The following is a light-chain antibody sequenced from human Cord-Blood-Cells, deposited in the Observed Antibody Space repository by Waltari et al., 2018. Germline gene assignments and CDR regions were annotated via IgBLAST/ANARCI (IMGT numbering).Light chain of an antibody. J-gene: IGLJ1*01. CDR1: RSNIGEGYA. Sequence: QSVLTQPTSVSRAPGQRVTISCTGTRSNIGEGYALHWHQQLPGTAPKLLIYGNDNRPSGVPDRFSGSKSGTSASLAITGLQAEDEADYYCQSYDSSLSGYVFGTGTKVTVL. V-gene: IGLV1-40*01. CDR3: QSYDSSLSGYV. CDR2: GND.